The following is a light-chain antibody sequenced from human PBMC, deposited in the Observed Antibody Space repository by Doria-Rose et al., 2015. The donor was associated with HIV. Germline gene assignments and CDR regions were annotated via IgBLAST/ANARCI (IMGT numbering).Light chain of an antibody. CDR1: SSNIGAGYD. CDR2: GNI. CDR3: QSYDSSLSGYV. J-gene: IGLJ1*01. Sequence: VVTQEPSVSEAPGQRVTISCTGSSSNIGAGYDVHWYQQLPGTAPKLLIYGNINRPSGVPDRISGSKSGTSASLAITGLQAEDEADYYCQSYDSSLSGYVFGTGTKVTVL. V-gene: IGLV1-40*01.